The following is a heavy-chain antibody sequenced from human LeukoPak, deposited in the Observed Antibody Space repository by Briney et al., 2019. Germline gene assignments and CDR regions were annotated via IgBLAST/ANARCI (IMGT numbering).Heavy chain of an antibody. D-gene: IGHD6-19*01. J-gene: IGHJ4*02. CDR1: GFTFSSYA. CDR3: ARGEGFALIQQWLDGRLFDY. CDR2: ISYDGSNK. Sequence: PGGSLRLSCAASGFTFSSYAMHWVRQAPGKGLEWVAVISYDGSNKYYADSVKGRFTISRDNSKNTLYLQMNSLRAEDTAVYYCARGEGFALIQQWLDGRLFDYWGQGTLVTVSS. V-gene: IGHV3-30-3*01.